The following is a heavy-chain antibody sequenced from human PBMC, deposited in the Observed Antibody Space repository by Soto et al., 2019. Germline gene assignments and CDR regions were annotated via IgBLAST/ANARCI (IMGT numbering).Heavy chain of an antibody. V-gene: IGHV3-7*01. J-gene: IGHJ6*02. Sequence: PGGSLRLSCAASVFTFRSYWMSWVRQAPGKGLEWVSKIKQDGSDKYYVDSVKGRFTISRGNAKNSLYLQMKSLRTEDRAGYYCARGGPTFFGGVIGYYYYGMAVGGQGTTVTVSS. CDR1: VFTFRSYW. CDR2: IKQDGSDK. CDR3: ARGGPTFFGGVIGYYYYGMAV. D-gene: IGHD3-3*01.